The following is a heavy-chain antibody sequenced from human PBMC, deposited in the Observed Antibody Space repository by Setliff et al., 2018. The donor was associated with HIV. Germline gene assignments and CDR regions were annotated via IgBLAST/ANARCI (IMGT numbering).Heavy chain of an antibody. V-gene: IGHV4-4*07. CDR3: ARDRTEVVDGGYYPYYFDS. CDR1: GGSVSNYY. CDR2: INTSGST. J-gene: IGHJ4*02. Sequence: SETLSLTCTVSGGSVSNYYWTWIRQSAGKGLEWIGHINTSGSTKYNPSLKSRLTMSVDSSGNQFSLTLTSVTAADTAVYYCARDRTEVVDGGYYPYYFDSWGQGTLVTVSS. D-gene: IGHD3-22*01.